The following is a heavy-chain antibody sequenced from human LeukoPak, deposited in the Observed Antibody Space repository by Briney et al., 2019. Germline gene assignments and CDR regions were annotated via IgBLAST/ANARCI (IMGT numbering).Heavy chain of an antibody. Sequence: PSGTLSLTCAVSSGSISSSTWWSWVRQPPGKGLEWIGEINHSGSTHYTPSLKSRVTISVDTSDNKFSLKMISVTAADTAVYYCASLKRHWGQGTLVTVSS. CDR1: SGSISSSTW. CDR3: ASLKRH. V-gene: IGHV4-4*02. CDR2: INHSGST. D-gene: IGHD1-1*01. J-gene: IGHJ4*02.